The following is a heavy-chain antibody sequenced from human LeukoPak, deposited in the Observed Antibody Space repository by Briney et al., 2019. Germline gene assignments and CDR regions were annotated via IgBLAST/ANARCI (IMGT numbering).Heavy chain of an antibody. J-gene: IGHJ4*02. D-gene: IGHD3-10*01. Sequence: GGSLRLSCAASGFTFSSYSMNWVRQAPGKGLEWVSYISTSSSTIYYADSVKGRFTISRDNSKNTLYLQMDSPRAEDTAVYYXXXXXXXXXGEYARPYYFDYWGQGTLVTVSS. CDR1: GFTFSSYS. CDR3: XXXXXXXXGEYARPYYFDY. V-gene: IGHV3-48*01. CDR2: ISTSSSTI.